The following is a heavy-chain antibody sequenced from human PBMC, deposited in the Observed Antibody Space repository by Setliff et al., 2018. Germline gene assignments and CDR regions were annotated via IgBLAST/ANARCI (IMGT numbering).Heavy chain of an antibody. D-gene: IGHD6-19*01. CDR3: AKPRPGWPAGFDS. CDR2: IRSDGSNK. J-gene: IGHJ4*02. Sequence: GGSLRLSCAASGFMFSTYGMHWVRQAPGEGLEWVAYIRSDGSNKYYTDLVKGRFSITRDNSKNTLYLQMSSLRPEDTALYYCAKPRPGWPAGFDSRGQGTLVTVSS. CDR1: GFMFSTYG. V-gene: IGHV3-30*02.